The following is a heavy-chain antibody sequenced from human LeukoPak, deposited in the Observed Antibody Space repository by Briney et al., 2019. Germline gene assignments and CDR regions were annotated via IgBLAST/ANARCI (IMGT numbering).Heavy chain of an antibody. J-gene: IGHJ4*02. V-gene: IGHV3-23*01. CDR1: GFTFSSYS. D-gene: IGHD3-22*01. CDR3: AKDRTEVTVIVVLYYFDY. Sequence: GGSLRLSCAASGFTFSSYSMNWVRQAPGKGLEWVSAISGSGGSTYYADSVKGRCTISRDNSKNTLYLQMNSLRAEDTAVYYCAKDRTEVTVIVVLYYFDYWGQGTLVTVSS. CDR2: ISGSGGST.